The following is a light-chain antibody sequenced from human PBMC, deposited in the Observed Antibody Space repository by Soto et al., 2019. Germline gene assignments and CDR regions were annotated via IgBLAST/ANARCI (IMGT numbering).Light chain of an antibody. CDR2: AAS. V-gene: IGKV1-39*01. J-gene: IGKJ4*01. Sequence: DIQMTQSPSSLSASVGDRVTITCRASQSISSYLNWYQQKPGKAPKVLIYAASSLQSGVPSRFSGIGSGTDFTLSISSLQPEDFATYYCQQSYSAPFTFGGGTKVEIK. CDR1: QSISSY. CDR3: QQSYSAPFT.